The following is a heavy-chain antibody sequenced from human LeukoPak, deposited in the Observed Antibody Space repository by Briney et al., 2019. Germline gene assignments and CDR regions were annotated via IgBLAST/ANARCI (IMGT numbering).Heavy chain of an antibody. V-gene: IGHV1-24*01. CDR1: GYTFTGYY. CDR3: ATERWGSGWYWDY. J-gene: IGHJ4*02. D-gene: IGHD6-19*01. CDR2: FDPEDGET. Sequence: ASVKVSCKASGYTFTGYYMHWVRQAPGKGLEWMGGFDPEDGETIYAQKFQGRVTMTEDTSTDTAYMELSSLRSEDTAVYYCATERWGSGWYWDYWGQGTLVTVSS.